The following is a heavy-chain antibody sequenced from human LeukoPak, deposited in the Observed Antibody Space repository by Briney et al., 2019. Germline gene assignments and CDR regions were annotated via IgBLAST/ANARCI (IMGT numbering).Heavy chain of an antibody. J-gene: IGHJ4*02. V-gene: IGHV3-30-3*01. D-gene: IGHD3-16*02. Sequence: SGGSLRLSRAASGFTFSDYNMHWVRQAPGKGLDWVALMSPDGNKKYYADSAKGRFTISRDNSKNTLYLQMNSLRAEDTAVYYCAKASYYDYVWGSYPSDYWGQGTLVTVSS. CDR3: AKASYYDYVWGSYPSDY. CDR2: MSPDGNKK. CDR1: GFTFSDYN.